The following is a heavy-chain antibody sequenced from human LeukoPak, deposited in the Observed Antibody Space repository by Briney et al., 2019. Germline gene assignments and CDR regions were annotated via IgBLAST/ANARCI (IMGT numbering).Heavy chain of an antibody. V-gene: IGHV3-11*01. CDR1: GFTFSDYY. D-gene: IGHD2-2*01. J-gene: IGHJ5*02. CDR3: AIGYCSSTSCYGRGWFDP. CDR2: ISSSGSTI. Sequence: GGSLRLSCAASGFTFSDYYMSWIRQAPGKGLEWVSYISSSGSTIYYADSVKGRFTISRDNAKNSLYLQMNSLRAEDTAVYYCAIGYCSSTSCYGRGWFDPWGQGTLVTVSS.